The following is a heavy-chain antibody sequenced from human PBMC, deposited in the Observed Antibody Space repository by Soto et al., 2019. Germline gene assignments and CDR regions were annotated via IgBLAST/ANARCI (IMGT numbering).Heavy chain of an antibody. CDR3: ARGARFLEWLSFDH. V-gene: IGHV1-69*13. Sequence: QVQLEQSGAEVKTLGSSVKVSCKASGDTFNRYAISWVRQAPGQGLEWMGGIIPIFGTANYAPKFQDRVAISADESTTTAYMELTSLKSEDTAVYFCARGARFLEWLSFDHWGQGTLVTVSS. D-gene: IGHD3-3*01. CDR1: GDTFNRYA. CDR2: IIPIFGTA. J-gene: IGHJ4*02.